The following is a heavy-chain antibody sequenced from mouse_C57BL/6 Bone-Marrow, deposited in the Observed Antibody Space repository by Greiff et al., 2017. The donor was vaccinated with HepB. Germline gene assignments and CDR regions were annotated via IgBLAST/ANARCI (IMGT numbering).Heavy chain of an antibody. D-gene: IGHD2-4*01. Sequence: EVQLQESGGGLVQPGGSLKLSCAASGFTFSDYYMYWVRQTPEKRLEWVAYISNGGGSTYYPDTVKGRFTISRDNAKNTLYLQMSRLKSEDTAMYYCARGLVPFAYWGQGTLVTVSA. J-gene: IGHJ3*01. V-gene: IGHV5-12*01. CDR3: ARGLVPFAY. CDR1: GFTFSDYY. CDR2: ISNGGGST.